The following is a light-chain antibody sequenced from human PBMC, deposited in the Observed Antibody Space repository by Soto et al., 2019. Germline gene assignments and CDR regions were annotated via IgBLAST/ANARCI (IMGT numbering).Light chain of an antibody. CDR1: QGISSY. V-gene: IGKV1-9*01. CDR3: QQPET. Sequence: DIQLTQSPSFLSASVGDRVTITCRASQGISSYLAWYQQKPGKAPKLLIYAASTLRSGVPSRFSGSGSGTEFTLTISSLQPEDFATYYCQQPETFGGGTKVEIK. J-gene: IGKJ4*01. CDR2: AAS.